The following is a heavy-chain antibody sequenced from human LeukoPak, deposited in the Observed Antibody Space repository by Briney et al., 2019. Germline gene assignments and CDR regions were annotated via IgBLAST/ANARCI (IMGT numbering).Heavy chain of an antibody. CDR1: GYTFTSYY. D-gene: IGHD2-15*01. J-gene: IGHJ5*02. Sequence: ASVKVSCKASGYTFTSYYMHWVRQAPGQGLEWMGIINPSGGSTSYAQKFQGRVTMTRDTSTSTVYMELSSLRSEDTAVYYCARGSRVTGYCSGGSCYLYNWFDPWGQGTLVTVSS. CDR3: ARGSRVTGYCSGGSCYLYNWFDP. V-gene: IGHV1-46*01. CDR2: INPSGGST.